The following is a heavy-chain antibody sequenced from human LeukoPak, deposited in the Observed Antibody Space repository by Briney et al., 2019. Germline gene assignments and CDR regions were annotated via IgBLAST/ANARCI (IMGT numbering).Heavy chain of an antibody. CDR2: IIPIFGTA. D-gene: IGHD6-13*01. J-gene: IGHJ4*02. CDR3: AGGYSSSWYLYYFDY. V-gene: IGHV1-69*01. Sequence: RXAPGQGLXXXGXIIPIFGTANYAQKFQGRVTITADESTSTAYMELSSLRSEDTAVYYCAGGYSSSWYLYYFDYWGQGTLVTVSS.